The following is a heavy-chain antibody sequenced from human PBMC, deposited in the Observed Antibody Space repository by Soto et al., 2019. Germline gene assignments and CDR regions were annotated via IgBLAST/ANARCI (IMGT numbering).Heavy chain of an antibody. J-gene: IGHJ5*02. V-gene: IGHV1-18*01. CDR1: GYTFTSYG. D-gene: IGHD3-10*01. CDR2: ISAYNGNT. CDR3: ARDYSTVRGVSRHWFDP. Sequence: QVQLVQSGAEVKKPGASVKVSCKASGYTFTSYGISWVRQAPGQGLEWMGWISAYNGNTNYAQKLQGRVTMTTDTPTSTAYMELRSLRSDDTAVYYCARDYSTVRGVSRHWFDPWGQGTLVTVSS.